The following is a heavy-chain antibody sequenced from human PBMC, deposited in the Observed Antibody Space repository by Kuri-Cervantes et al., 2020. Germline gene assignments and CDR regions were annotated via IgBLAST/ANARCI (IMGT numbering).Heavy chain of an antibody. CDR3: ARSRDTTGTTRIAADC. V-gene: IGHV3-30-3*01. CDR1: GFTFSNYA. D-gene: IGHD1-1*01. J-gene: IGHJ4*02. CDR2: ISYDGNNK. Sequence: GGSPRLSCAASGFTFSNYAMHWVRQAPGRGLEWVAVISYDGNNKYYADFVKGRFTISRDNSENTLYLQMTSLRAEDTAVYYCARSRDTTGTTRIAADCWGQGTLVTVSS.